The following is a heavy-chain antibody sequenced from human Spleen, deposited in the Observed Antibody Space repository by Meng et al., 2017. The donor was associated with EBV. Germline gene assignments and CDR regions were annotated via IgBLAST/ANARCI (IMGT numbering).Heavy chain of an antibody. J-gene: IGHJ4*02. D-gene: IGHD6-25*01. CDR3: SRDLVGSDDD. CDR2: TNEDGRIT. Sequence: VPLVGSVGTLVHAGGSRGLSCAVSGFRFSRYWMHWVRQVPGKGLEWVSRTNEDGRITNYPDSVKGRFTISRENTKNTLYLQMNSLRAEDTAVYFCSRDLVGSDDDWGQGTLVTVSS. V-gene: IGHV3-74*01. CDR1: GFRFSRYW.